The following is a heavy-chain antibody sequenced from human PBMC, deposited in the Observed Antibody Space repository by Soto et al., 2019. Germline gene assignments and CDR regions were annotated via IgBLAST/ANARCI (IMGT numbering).Heavy chain of an antibody. J-gene: IGHJ6*02. CDR1: VGSISSSNG. V-gene: IGHV4-4*02. Sequence: LSLTCAVSVGSISSSNGWSWVRQPPGKGLEWIGEIYHSGSTNYNPSLKSRVTISVDKSKNQFSLKLSSVTAADTDVYYCARDGASSWPLWYYGMDVWRQGTTVTVSS. CDR2: IYHSGST. CDR3: ARDGASSWPLWYYGMDV. D-gene: IGHD6-13*01.